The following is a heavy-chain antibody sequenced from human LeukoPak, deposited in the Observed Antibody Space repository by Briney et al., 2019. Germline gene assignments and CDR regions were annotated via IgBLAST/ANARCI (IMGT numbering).Heavy chain of an antibody. J-gene: IGHJ4*02. CDR2: IYYSGST. V-gene: IGHV4-39*01. CDR1: GGSISSSSYY. D-gene: IGHD3-3*01. Sequence: SETLSLTCTVPGGSISSSSYYWGWIRQPPGKGLEWIGSIYYSGSTYYNPSLKSRVTISVDTSKNQFSLKLSSVTAADTAVYYCARQSATIFGVVIDWGQGTLVTVSS. CDR3: ARQSATIFGVVID.